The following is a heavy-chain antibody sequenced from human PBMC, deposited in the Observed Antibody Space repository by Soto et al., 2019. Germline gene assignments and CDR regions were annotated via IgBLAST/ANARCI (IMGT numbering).Heavy chain of an antibody. CDR2: IVVGSGNT. V-gene: IGHV1-58*01. CDR3: AASLVGATISFDY. CDR1: GFTFTSSA. D-gene: IGHD1-26*01. Sequence: VKVSCKASGFTFTSSAVQWVRQARGQRLEWIGWIVVGSGNTNYAQKFQERVTITRDMSTSTAYMELSSLRSEDTAVYYCAASLVGATISFDYWGQGTLVTVSS. J-gene: IGHJ4*02.